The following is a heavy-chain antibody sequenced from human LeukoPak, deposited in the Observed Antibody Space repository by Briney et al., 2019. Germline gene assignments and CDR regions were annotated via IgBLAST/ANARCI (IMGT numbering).Heavy chain of an antibody. J-gene: IGHJ4*02. CDR1: GFTFSDYY. D-gene: IGHD3-3*01. Sequence: GGSLRLSCAASGFTFSDYYMTWIRQAPGKGLEWVSYISSGSSYTDYADSVKGRFTISRDNAKNSLYLQMNSLRAEDTAVYYCARDLPESRTFRFLEWLVDYWGKGTLVTVS. CDR2: ISSGSSYT. V-gene: IGHV3-11*06. CDR3: ARDLPESRTFRFLEWLVDY.